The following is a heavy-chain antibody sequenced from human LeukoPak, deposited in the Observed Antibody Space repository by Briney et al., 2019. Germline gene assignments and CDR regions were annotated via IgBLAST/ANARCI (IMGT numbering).Heavy chain of an antibody. CDR2: ISYDGSNK. Sequence: GGSLRLSCAASGFTFSSYAMHWVRQAPGKGLEWVAVISYDGSNKYYADSVKGRFTISRDNSKNTLYLQMNSLRAEDTAVYYCARGEGVGRTVYFDYWGQGTLVTVSS. J-gene: IGHJ4*02. CDR3: ARGEGVGRTVYFDY. CDR1: GFTFSSYA. V-gene: IGHV3-30-3*01. D-gene: IGHD1-26*01.